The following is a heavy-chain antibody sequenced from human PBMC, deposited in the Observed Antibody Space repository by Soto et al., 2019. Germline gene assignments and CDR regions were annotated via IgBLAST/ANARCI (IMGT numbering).Heavy chain of an antibody. J-gene: IGHJ4*02. Sequence: EVQLVESGGGLIQPGGSLRLSCVVSGFTVSSSNYMSWVRQAPGKGLEWVSVIYTGGTTYYADSVKGRFTISRDNSKNTLYLQMNSQGAEDTAVYYCHGYGYWGQGTLVTVSS. V-gene: IGHV3-53*01. CDR2: IYTGGTT. CDR1: GFTVSSSNY. CDR3: HGYGY. D-gene: IGHD5-12*01.